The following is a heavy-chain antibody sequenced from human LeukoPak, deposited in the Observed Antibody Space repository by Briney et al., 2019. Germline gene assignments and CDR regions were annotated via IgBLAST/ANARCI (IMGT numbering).Heavy chain of an antibody. CDR1: GFTFSSCA. D-gene: IGHD6-19*01. CDR2: ISYDGSNK. J-gene: IGHJ3*02. V-gene: IGHV3-30-3*01. Sequence: PGGSLRLSCAASGFTFSSCAMHWVRQAPGKGLEWVAVISYDGSNKYYADSVKGRFTISRDNSKNTLYLQMNSLRAEDTAVYYCARDPLYSSGWYKVGAFDIWGQGTMVTVSS. CDR3: ARDPLYSSGWYKVGAFDI.